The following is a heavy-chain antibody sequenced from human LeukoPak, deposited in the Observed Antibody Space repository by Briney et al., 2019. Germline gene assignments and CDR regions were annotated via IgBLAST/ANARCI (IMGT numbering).Heavy chain of an antibody. CDR3: ARGPYAYTSSATLGSYNWFDP. D-gene: IGHD2-2*02. CDR1: GYSFPNYW. CDR2: SYSGDSHT. Sequence: GESLQISCKASGYSFPNYWIGWVRQLPPKGLEWMGISYSGDSHTRYSPSFQDQVTISVDKSISTAYLQWSSLKASDTAMYYCARGPYAYTSSATLGSYNWFDPWGQGSLVTVSS. J-gene: IGHJ5*02. V-gene: IGHV5-51*01.